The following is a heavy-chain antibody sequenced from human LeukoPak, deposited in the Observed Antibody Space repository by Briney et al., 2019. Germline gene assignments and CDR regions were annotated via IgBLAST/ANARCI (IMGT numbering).Heavy chain of an antibody. D-gene: IGHD3-3*01. CDR1: GFTVSSNY. J-gene: IGHJ5*02. V-gene: IGHV3-9*03. CDR3: AKGPDRFLEWFDPKFDP. Sequence: TGGSLRLSCAASGFTVSSNYMSWVRQAPGKGLELVSGISWNSGSIGYADSVKGRFTISRDNAKNSLYLQMNSLRAEDMALYYCAKGPDRFLEWFDPKFDPWGQGTLVTVSS. CDR2: ISWNSGSI.